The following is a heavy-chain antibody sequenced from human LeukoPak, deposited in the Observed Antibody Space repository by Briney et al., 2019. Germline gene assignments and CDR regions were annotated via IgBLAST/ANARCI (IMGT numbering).Heavy chain of an antibody. V-gene: IGHV4-4*07. J-gene: IGHJ5*02. CDR3: ARVPSWQREDWFDP. CDR1: GGSISGYY. CDR2: IYTSATT. D-gene: IGHD1-26*01. Sequence: SETLSLTCTVSGGSISGYYWSWIRQPAGEGLEWIGRIYTSATTNYNPSLTNYTPSLKSRLTMSVDMSKNQFSLKLSSVTAADTAVYYCARVPSWQREDWFDPWGQGTLVTVSS.